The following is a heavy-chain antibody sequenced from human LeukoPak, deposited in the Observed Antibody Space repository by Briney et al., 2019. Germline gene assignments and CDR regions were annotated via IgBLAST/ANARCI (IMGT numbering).Heavy chain of an antibody. Sequence: GGSLRLSCAASGFTFSNYNMNWVRQAPGKGLEWVSSISSSSSYIYYADSVKGRFTISRDNAKNSLSLQMNSLRAEDTAVCYCAREDFGHDYWGQGTLVTVSS. CDR3: AREDFGHDY. CDR2: ISSSSSYI. CDR1: GFTFSNYN. V-gene: IGHV3-21*01. J-gene: IGHJ4*02. D-gene: IGHD3-3*01.